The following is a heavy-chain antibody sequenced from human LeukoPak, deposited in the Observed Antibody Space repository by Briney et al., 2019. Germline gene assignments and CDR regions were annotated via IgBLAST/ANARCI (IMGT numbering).Heavy chain of an antibody. V-gene: IGHV4-59*12. J-gene: IGHJ5*02. CDR3: ARDGTCNPLYSSSCRSDWFDP. CDR2: IHYSGST. CDR1: GGSISSYY. Sequence: PSETLSLTCTVSGGSISSYYWSWIRQPPGKGLEWIGYIHYSGSTNYNPSLKSRVTISVDTSKNQFSLKLSSVTAADTAVYYCARDGTCNPLYSSSCRSDWFDPWGQGTLVTVSS. D-gene: IGHD6-13*01.